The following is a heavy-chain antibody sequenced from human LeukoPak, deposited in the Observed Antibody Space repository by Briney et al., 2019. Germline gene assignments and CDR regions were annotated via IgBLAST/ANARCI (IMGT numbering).Heavy chain of an antibody. D-gene: IGHD4-23*01. Sequence: GGSLRLSCAASGFTFSSYGMHWVRQAPGKGLEYVSSISSDGKSTYYVDSAKGRFTISRDNSKNTLYLQMSSLRAEDTAVYYCVKDRWVDYWGQGTLVTVSS. CDR2: ISSDGKST. CDR1: GFTFSSYG. J-gene: IGHJ4*02. V-gene: IGHV3-64D*09. CDR3: VKDRWVDY.